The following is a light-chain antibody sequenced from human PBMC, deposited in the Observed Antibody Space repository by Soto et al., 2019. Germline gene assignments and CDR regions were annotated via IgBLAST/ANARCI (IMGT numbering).Light chain of an antibody. CDR1: STDFVSYNR. Sequence: QSALTQTPSVSGSPGQSVTISCTGTSTDFVSYNRVSWYQQPPGTAPKLMIYEVSKRPSGVPDRFSGSKSGNTASLTISRLQTEDEADYYCSSYTSRSTLVAFGGGTQLTVL. V-gene: IGLV2-18*02. CDR2: EVS. J-gene: IGLJ2*01. CDR3: SSYTSRSTLVA.